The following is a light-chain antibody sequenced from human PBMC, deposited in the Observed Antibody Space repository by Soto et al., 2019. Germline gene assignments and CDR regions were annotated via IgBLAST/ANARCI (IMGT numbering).Light chain of an antibody. CDR1: MRDVGAYNL. J-gene: IGLJ3*02. CDR2: EVR. V-gene: IGLV2-14*01. Sequence: QSALTQPASVSGSAGQSITISCSGTMRDVGAYNLVSWYQQHPGTAPKLIIYEVRNRPSGISSRFSGSRSSNTASLTISGLQSEDEGDYYCRAYTARSTLVFGGGTKVTVL. CDR3: RAYTARSTLV.